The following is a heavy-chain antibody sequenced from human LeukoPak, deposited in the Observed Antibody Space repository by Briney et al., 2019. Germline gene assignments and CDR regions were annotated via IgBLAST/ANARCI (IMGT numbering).Heavy chain of an antibody. CDR1: GGSFSGYY. Sequence: SETLSLTCAVYGGSFSGYYWSWIRKPPGKGLEWIGEINHSGSINYNPSLKRRVTITVDTSKNQFSLKPSSVTAADTAVYYCARGRAVHCNSTSCKRYWFDPRGQGTLVTASS. CDR3: ARGRAVHCNSTSCKRYWFDP. D-gene: IGHD2-2*01. CDR2: INHSGSI. J-gene: IGHJ5*02. V-gene: IGHV4-34*01.